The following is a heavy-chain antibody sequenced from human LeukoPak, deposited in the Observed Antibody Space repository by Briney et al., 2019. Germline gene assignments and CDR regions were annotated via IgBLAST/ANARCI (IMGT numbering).Heavy chain of an antibody. J-gene: IGHJ4*02. V-gene: IGHV4-59*01. CDR2: IYYSGST. D-gene: IGHD6-19*01. CDR3: ARVTGSDWDY. CDR1: GGSISSYY. Sequence: SETLSLTCTVSGGSISSYYWSWIRQPPGKGLEWIGYIYYSGSTNYNPSLKSRVTISVDTSKNQFSLKLSSVTAADTAVYYCARVTGSDWDYWGQGTLVTVSS.